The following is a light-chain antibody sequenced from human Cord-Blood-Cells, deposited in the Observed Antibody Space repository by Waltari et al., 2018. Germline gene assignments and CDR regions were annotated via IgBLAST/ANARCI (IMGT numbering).Light chain of an antibody. V-gene: IGLV2-14*01. CDR2: EVS. Sequence: SALPQPASASGSPRQSITIPCTRTSSDVGGYNYASWYQQHPGKAPKLMIYEVSNRPSGVSNRFSGSKSGNTASLTISGLQAEDEADYYCSSYTSSSTLVFGTGTKVTVL. J-gene: IGLJ1*01. CDR3: SSYTSSSTLV. CDR1: SSDVGGYNY.